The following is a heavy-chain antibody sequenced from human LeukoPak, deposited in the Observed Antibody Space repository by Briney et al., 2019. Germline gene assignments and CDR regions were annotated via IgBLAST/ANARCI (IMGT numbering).Heavy chain of an antibody. D-gene: IGHD1-26*01. CDR3: VKDRAQVGATTAVFDY. Sequence: GGSLRLSCAASGFTFSSYGMHWVRQAPGKGLEWVAFIRYDGSNKYYADSVKGRFTISRDSSKNTLYLQMNTLRAEDTAVYYCVKDRAQVGATTAVFDYWGQGTLVTVSS. CDR1: GFTFSSYG. V-gene: IGHV3-30*02. J-gene: IGHJ4*02. CDR2: IRYDGSNK.